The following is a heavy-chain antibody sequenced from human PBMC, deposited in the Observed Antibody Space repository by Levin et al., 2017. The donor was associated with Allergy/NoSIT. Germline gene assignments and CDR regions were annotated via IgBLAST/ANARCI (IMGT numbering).Heavy chain of an antibody. CDR2: ISSSSSYI. D-gene: IGHD2-2*01. CDR1: GFTFSSYS. J-gene: IGHJ4*02. Sequence: GGSLRLSCAASGFTFSSYSMNWVRQAPGKGLEWVSSISSSSSYIYYADSVKGRFTISRDNAKNSLYLQMNSLRAEDTAVYYCARTGRELGYCSSTSCQDFDYWGQGTLVTVSS. V-gene: IGHV3-21*01. CDR3: ARTGRELGYCSSTSCQDFDY.